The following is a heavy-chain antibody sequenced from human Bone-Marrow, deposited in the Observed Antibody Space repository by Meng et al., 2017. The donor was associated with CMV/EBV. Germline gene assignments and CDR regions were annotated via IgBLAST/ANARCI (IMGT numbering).Heavy chain of an antibody. CDR1: GYTFTSYY. J-gene: IGHJ5*02. V-gene: IGHV1-46*01. Sequence: ASVKVSCKASGYTFTSYYMHWVRQAPGQGLEWMGIINPSGGSTSYAQKFQGRVTMTRDTSTSTVYMELSSLRSEDTAVYYCARDRAEYSSGWYGGANWFDPWGQGTLVTVSS. CDR2: INPSGGST. D-gene: IGHD6-19*01. CDR3: ARDRAEYSSGWYGGANWFDP.